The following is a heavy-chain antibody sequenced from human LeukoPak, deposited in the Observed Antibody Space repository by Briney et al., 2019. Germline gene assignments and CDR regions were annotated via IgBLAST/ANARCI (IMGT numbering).Heavy chain of an antibody. CDR2: ISYDGSNK. J-gene: IGHJ4*02. V-gene: IGHV3-30-3*01. D-gene: IGHD2-15*01. Sequence: GGSLRLSCAASGFTFSSYAMHWVRQAPGKGLEWVAVISYDGSNKYYADSVKGRFTISRDNSKNTLYLQMNSLRAEDTAVYYCARDGGPRVVVAATDLDYWGQGTLVTVSS. CDR3: ARDGGPRVVVAATDLDY. CDR1: GFTFSSYA.